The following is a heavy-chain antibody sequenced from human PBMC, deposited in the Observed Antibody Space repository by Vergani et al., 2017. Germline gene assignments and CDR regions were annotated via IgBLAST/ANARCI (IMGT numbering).Heavy chain of an antibody. J-gene: IGHJ2*01. D-gene: IGHD2-15*01. CDR1: GFSFSSFG. V-gene: IGHV3-30*02. Sequence: QVQLVESGGGVVQPGGSLRLYCAASGFSFSSFGMHWVRQAPGKGLEWVTFIRYDGSNKYYADSVKGRFTISRYNSKNTVYLQMNSLRADDTAVYYCAKDNSRCSGDSCTTWYFDLWGRGTLVTVSS. CDR2: IRYDGSNK. CDR3: AKDNSRCSGDSCTTWYFDL.